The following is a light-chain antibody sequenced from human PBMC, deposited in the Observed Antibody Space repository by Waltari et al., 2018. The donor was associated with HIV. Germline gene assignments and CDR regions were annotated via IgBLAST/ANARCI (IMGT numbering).Light chain of an antibody. V-gene: IGLV2-14*01. CDR1: SSDVGDYNY. J-gene: IGLJ1*01. CDR2: DVS. CDR3: SSYTSSSTRV. Sequence: QSALTQPASVSGSPGQSITISCTGTSSDVGDYNYVSWYQQHPGKAAKLIIYDVSNRPSVGSNRFSGSKSGNTASLTISGLQTEDEADYYCSSYTSSSTRVFGTGTKVTVL.